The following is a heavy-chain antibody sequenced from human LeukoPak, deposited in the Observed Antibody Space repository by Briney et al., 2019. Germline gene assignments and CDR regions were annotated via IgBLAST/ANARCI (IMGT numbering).Heavy chain of an antibody. J-gene: IGHJ4*02. CDR3: ARSAR. CDR1: GFTSGPFW. V-gene: IGHV3-7*01. Sequence: SGGSLRLPCAASGFTSGPFWMSWVRQATGKGLEWVANINQDGNAQSYEDFVRGRFTFPRDDVKRSLYLQMNSLRAEDTAVYYCARSARWGEGTLVTVSS. CDR2: INQDGNAQ.